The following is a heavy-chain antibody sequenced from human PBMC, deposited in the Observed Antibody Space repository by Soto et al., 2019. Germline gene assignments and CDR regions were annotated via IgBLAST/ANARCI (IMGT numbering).Heavy chain of an antibody. CDR1: GGSFSGYY. Sequence: QVQLQQWGAGLLKPSETLSLTCAVYGGSFSGYYWSWIRQPPGQGLEWIGEINHSGSTNYNPSLKSRVTISVDTSKNQVSLKLSPVTAADTAVYYCARAVMDYDILTGYYWGDYYGMDVWGQGTTVTVS. CDR2: INHSGST. J-gene: IGHJ6*02. D-gene: IGHD3-9*01. V-gene: IGHV4-34*01. CDR3: ARAVMDYDILTGYYWGDYYGMDV.